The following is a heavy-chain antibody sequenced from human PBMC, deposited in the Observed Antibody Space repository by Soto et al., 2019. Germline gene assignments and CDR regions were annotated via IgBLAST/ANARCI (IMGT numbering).Heavy chain of an antibody. J-gene: IGHJ3*02. V-gene: IGHV3-21*01. CDR1: GFTFSSYS. Sequence: EVQLVESGGGLVKHGGSLRLSCAASGFTFSSYSMNWVRQAPGKGLEWVSSIRSSSSYIYYADSVKGRFTISRDNAKNSLYLHMNSLRAEDTAVYYSAILDWNNLHAFDIWGQGTIVTVSS. D-gene: IGHD1-1*01. CDR2: IRSSSSYI. CDR3: AILDWNNLHAFDI.